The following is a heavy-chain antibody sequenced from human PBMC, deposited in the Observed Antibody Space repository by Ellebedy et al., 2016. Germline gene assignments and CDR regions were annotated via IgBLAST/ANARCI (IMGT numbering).Heavy chain of an antibody. CDR2: ISGSGGST. Sequence: GESLKISCAASGFTFSSYAMSWVRQAPGKGLEWVSAISGSGGSTYYADSVKGRFTISRDNSKNTLYLQMNSLRAEDTAVYYCAKVASIIAVAGTFDYWGQGTLVTVSS. CDR3: AKVASIIAVAGTFDY. J-gene: IGHJ4*02. V-gene: IGHV3-23*01. CDR1: GFTFSSYA. D-gene: IGHD6-19*01.